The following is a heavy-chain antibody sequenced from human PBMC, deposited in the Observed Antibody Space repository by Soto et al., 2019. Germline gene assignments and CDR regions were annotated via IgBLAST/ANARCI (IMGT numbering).Heavy chain of an antibody. D-gene: IGHD6-19*01. Sequence: QVQLVESGGGVVQPGRSLRLSCAASGFTFSSYAMHWVRQAPGKGLEWVAVISYDGSNKYYADSVKGRFTISRDNSKNTLYLQMNSLRDEDTAVYYCARDNSVAGTMVDDWGQGTLVTVSS. V-gene: IGHV3-30-3*01. J-gene: IGHJ4*02. CDR1: GFTFSSYA. CDR3: ARDNSVAGTMVDD. CDR2: ISYDGSNK.